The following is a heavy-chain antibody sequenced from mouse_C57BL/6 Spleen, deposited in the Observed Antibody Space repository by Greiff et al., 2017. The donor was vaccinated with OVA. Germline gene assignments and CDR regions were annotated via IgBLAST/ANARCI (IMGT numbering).Heavy chain of an antibody. Sequence: VQLKESGAELVKPGASVKLSCTASGFNIKDYYMHWVKQRTEQGLEWIGRIDPEDGETTYAPKFQGKATITADTSSNTAYLQRSSLTSEDTAVYYCARAYYSNYWYFDVWGTGTTVTVSS. V-gene: IGHV14-2*01. D-gene: IGHD2-5*01. CDR3: ARAYYSNYWYFDV. CDR2: IDPEDGET. J-gene: IGHJ1*03. CDR1: GFNIKDYY.